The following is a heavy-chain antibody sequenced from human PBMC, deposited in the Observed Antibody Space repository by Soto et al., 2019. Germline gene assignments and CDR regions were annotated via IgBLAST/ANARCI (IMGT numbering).Heavy chain of an antibody. D-gene: IGHD4-4*01. V-gene: IGHV3-21*01. Sequence: EMHLVESGGGLVKPGGSLRLSCAASGFTFSTYSMNWVRQAPGKGLEWVSSISGSGNYTHYADFLRGRFTISRDNAKTSLYLQMNSLRAEDTAVYYCAREGINNYNEYYFDSCCQGTVVTVSS. CDR3: AREGINNYNEYYFDS. J-gene: IGHJ4*02. CDR2: ISGSGNYT. CDR1: GFTFSTYS.